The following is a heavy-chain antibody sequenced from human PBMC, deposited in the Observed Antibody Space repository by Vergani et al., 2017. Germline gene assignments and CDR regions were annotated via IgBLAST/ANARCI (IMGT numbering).Heavy chain of an antibody. J-gene: IGHJ6*02. Sequence: QLQLQESGPGLVKPSETLSLTCTVSGGSISSSSYYWGWIRQPPGKGLEWIGSIYYSGSTYYNPSLKSRVTISVDTSKNQFSLKLSSVTAADTAVYYCARAPTLGPSEMGYYYYGMXVWGQGP. CDR2: IYYSGST. D-gene: IGHD1-14*01. V-gene: IGHV4-39*07. CDR1: GGSISSSSYY. CDR3: ARAPTLGPSEMGYYYYGMXV.